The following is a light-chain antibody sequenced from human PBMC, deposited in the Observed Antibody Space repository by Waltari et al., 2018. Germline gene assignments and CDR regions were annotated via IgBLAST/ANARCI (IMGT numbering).Light chain of an antibody. CDR1: RATLGSNY. V-gene: IGLV1-40*01. CDR2: GNS. J-gene: IGLJ3*02. Sequence: QSVLTQPPSVSATPGQRVTIPCSGSRATLGSNYLYWYQQLPGTAPKLLIYGNSNRPSGVPDRFSGSKSGTSASLAITGLQAEDEADYYCQSYDSSLSGWVFGGGTKLTVL. CDR3: QSYDSSLSGWV.